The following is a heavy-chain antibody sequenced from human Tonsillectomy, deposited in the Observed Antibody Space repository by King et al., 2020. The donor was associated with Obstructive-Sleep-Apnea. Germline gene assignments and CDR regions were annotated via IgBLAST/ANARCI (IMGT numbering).Heavy chain of an antibody. J-gene: IGHJ4*02. CDR2: ISGSGDTT. CDR1: GFTFSTYG. V-gene: IGHV3-23*04. CDR3: AAGNPLDY. D-gene: IGHD6-13*01. Sequence: EVQLVESGGGLVQPGGSLRLSCAASGFTFSTYGMNWVRQAPGKGLEWVSGISGSGDTTFYVDSVKGRFTISRDNSKNTLYLQMNSLRAEDTAVYYCAAGNPLDYWGQGTLVTVSS.